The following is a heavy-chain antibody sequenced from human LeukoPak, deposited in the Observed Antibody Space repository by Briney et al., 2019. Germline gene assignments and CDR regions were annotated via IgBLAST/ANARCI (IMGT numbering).Heavy chain of an antibody. CDR1: GFTFSSYW. CDR3: ARDRATADS. CDR2: IKQDAREK. V-gene: IGHV3-7*01. J-gene: IGHJ4*02. Sequence: GGSLRLSCAASGFTFSSYWMSWVRQAPGKGLEWVANIKQDAREKNYVDSVKGRFTISRDNAENSLYLQMNSLRVEDTAVYFCARDRATADSWGQGTLVTVSS. D-gene: IGHD2-21*02.